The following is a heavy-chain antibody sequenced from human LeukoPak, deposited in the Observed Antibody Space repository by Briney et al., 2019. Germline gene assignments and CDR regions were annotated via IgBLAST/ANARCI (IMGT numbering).Heavy chain of an antibody. D-gene: IGHD6-19*01. CDR3: AKVQYSSGWPPGGDDAFDI. J-gene: IGHJ3*02. Sequence: PGGSLRLSCAASGFTFSSYDMHWVRQATGKGLEWVSAIGTAGDTYYPGSVKGRFTISRENAKNSLYLQMNSLRAGDTAVYYCAKVQYSSGWPPGGDDAFDIWGQGTMVTVSS. CDR2: IGTAGDT. CDR1: GFTFSSYD. V-gene: IGHV3-13*01.